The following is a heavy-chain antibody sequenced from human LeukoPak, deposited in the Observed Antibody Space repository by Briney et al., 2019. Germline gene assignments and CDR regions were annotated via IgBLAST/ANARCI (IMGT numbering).Heavy chain of an antibody. CDR2: ISGDETYT. CDR3: VREDNAFNI. V-gene: IGHV3-74*01. Sequence: RSGGSLRLSCAASGFTFSSYAMSWVRQAPGKGLMWVSQISGDETYTNYADSVKGRFTISRDNAKNTLYLQMNSLRAEDTAIYYCVREDNAFNIWGQGTLVTVSS. J-gene: IGHJ3*02. CDR1: GFTFSSYA.